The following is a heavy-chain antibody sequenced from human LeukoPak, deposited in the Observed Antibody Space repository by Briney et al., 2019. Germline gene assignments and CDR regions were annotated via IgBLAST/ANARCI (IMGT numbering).Heavy chain of an antibody. J-gene: IGHJ4*02. Sequence: SETLPLICIVSGASISVDGHYWAWIRRPPGKGLEWVASIHHTGTTYYNPSLKSRVTISVDRSKNQYSLQFTSVIAADTAVYYGARHASGEPPRYWGQGTLVTVSS. D-gene: IGHD7-27*01. CDR3: ARHASGEPPRY. CDR2: IHHTGTT. CDR1: GASISVDGHY. V-gene: IGHV4-39*01.